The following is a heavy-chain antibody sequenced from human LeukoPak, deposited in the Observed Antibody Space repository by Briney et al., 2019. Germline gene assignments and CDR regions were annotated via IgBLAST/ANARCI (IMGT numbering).Heavy chain of an antibody. V-gene: IGHV1-18*01. CDR3: ARNYDILTGYSAFGY. J-gene: IGHJ4*02. CDR1: GYTFTSYV. CDR2: ISAYNGNT. Sequence: ASVKVSCKASGYTFTSYVISGVRQAPGQGLEWMGWISAYNGNTNYAQKLQGRVTMTTDTSTSTAYMELRSLRSDDTAVYYCARNYDILTGYSAFGYWGQGTLVTVSS. D-gene: IGHD3-9*01.